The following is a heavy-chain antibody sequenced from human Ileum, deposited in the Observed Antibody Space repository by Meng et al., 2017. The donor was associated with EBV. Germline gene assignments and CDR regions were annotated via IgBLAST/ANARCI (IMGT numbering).Heavy chain of an antibody. CDR2: IKSKIHGGTT. CDR1: GFSFSITW. J-gene: IGHJ4*02. CDR3: VTEPHFAH. V-gene: IGHV3-15*01. Sequence: VQLVESGGVLVNAGGSRRLACAVSGFSFSITWMSWVRQPPGKGVELVGRIKSKIHGGTTDTAAPVKGRFTTSRDDSENTLYLEMNSLKTEDTAVYYCVTEPHFAHWGQGTLVTVSS.